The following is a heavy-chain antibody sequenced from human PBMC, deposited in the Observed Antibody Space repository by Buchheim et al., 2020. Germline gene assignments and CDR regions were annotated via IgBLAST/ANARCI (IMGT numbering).Heavy chain of an antibody. CDR1: GFTFSSYA. V-gene: IGHV3-23*01. J-gene: IGHJ4*02. Sequence: EVQLLESGGGLVQPGGSLRLSCAASGFTFSSYAMSWIRQAPGKGLEWVSAISGSGGSTYYADSVKGRFTISRDNSKNTLHLQMNSLRAEDTAVYYCAKTGAAAADLGAYYFDYWGQGTL. CDR2: ISGSGGST. CDR3: AKTGAAAADLGAYYFDY. D-gene: IGHD6-13*01.